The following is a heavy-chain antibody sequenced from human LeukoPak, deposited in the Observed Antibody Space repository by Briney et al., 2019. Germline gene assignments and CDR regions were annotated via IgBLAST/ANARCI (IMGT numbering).Heavy chain of an antibody. D-gene: IGHD6-13*01. CDR2: ISYDGSNK. V-gene: IGHV3-30-3*01. CDR1: GFTFSSYA. CDR3: ARLLVRDY. J-gene: IGHJ4*02. Sequence: PGGSLRLSCAASGFTFSSYAMHWVRQAPGKGLEWVAVISYDGSNKYYADSVKGRFTISRDNSKNTLYPQMNSLRAEDTAVYYCARLLVRDYWGQGTLVTVSS.